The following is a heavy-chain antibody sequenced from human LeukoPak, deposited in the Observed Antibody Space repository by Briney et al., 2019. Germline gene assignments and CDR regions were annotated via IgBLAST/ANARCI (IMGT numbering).Heavy chain of an antibody. CDR2: INANNGNT. CDR1: GYTYTSYG. J-gene: IGHJ4*02. V-gene: IGHV1-18*01. Sequence: ASVKVSCKASGYTYTSYGITWVRQAPGQGLEWMGWINANNGNTNYAQNLQGRVTMTTDTSTSTAYMELRSLRSDDTAVYYCARGPIEEAGDSWGQGTLVTVSS. CDR3: ARGPIEEAGDS. D-gene: IGHD6-13*01.